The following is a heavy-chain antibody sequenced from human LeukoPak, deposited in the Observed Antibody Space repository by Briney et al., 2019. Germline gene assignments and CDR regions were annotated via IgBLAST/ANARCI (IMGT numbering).Heavy chain of an antibody. Sequence: GASVKVSCKASGYTFTGYYMHWVRQAPGQGLEWMGWINPNSGGTNYAQKFQGRVTMTRDTSISTAYLQWSSLKASDTAMYYCATGPYCSGGSCYLDYWGQGTLVTVSS. J-gene: IGHJ4*02. V-gene: IGHV1-2*02. CDR2: INPNSGGT. CDR1: GYTFTGYY. CDR3: ATGPYCSGGSCYLDY. D-gene: IGHD2-15*01.